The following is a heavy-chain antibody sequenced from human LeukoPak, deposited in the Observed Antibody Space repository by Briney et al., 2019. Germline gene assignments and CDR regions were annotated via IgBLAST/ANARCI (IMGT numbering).Heavy chain of an antibody. CDR1: GFTFSSYG. D-gene: IGHD3-16*01. V-gene: IGHV3-33*01. CDR2: IWYDGSNK. J-gene: IGHJ4*02. Sequence: GGSLRLSCAASGFTFSSYGMHWVRQAPGKGLEWVAVIWYDGSNKYYADSVKGRFTISRDNSKNTLYLQMNSLRAEDTAVYYCARDLNGGLGFDYWGQGTLVTVSS. CDR3: ARDLNGGLGFDY.